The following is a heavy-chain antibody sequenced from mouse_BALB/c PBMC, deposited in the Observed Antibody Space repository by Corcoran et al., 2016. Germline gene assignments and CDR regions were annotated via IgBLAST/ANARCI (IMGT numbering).Heavy chain of an antibody. CDR1: GYSITSGYY. V-gene: IGHV3-6*02. CDR3: ASRYDYFDY. J-gene: IGHJ2*01. Sequence: DVQLQESGPGLVKPSQSLSLTCSVTGYSITSGYYWNWIRQFPGNKLEWMGYISYDGSNNYNPSLKNRISITRDTSKNQFFLKLNSVTTEYTATYYCASRYDYFDYWGQGTTLTVSS. D-gene: IGHD2-14*01. CDR2: ISYDGSN.